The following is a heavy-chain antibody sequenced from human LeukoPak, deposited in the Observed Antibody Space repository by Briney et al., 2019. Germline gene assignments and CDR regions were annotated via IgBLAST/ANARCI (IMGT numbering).Heavy chain of an antibody. CDR3: AREGFGSTYYDFWSGYWGRWFDP. CDR1: GFTFSSYS. Sequence: GGSLRLSCAASGFTFSSYSMNWVRQAPGKGLEWVSSISSSSSYIYYADSVKGRFTISRDNAKNTLYLQMNSLRAEDTAVYYCAREGFGSTYYDFWSGYWGRWFDPWGQGTLVTVSS. CDR2: ISSSSSYI. D-gene: IGHD3-3*01. J-gene: IGHJ5*02. V-gene: IGHV3-21*01.